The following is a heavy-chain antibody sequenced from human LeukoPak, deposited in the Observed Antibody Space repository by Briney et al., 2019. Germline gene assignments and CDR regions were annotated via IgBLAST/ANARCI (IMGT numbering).Heavy chain of an antibody. CDR1: GFTFSSYA. CDR3: ARGGLCAGDCLQHNS. V-gene: IGHV3-23*01. Sequence: PGGSLRLSCAASGFTFSSYAMSWVRQAPGKGLEWVSAINRSGDSTHYADSVKGRLTISRDNSKNTLYLQVNSLGAEDTAVYYCARGGLCAGDCLQHNSWGQGTLVTVSS. J-gene: IGHJ4*02. D-gene: IGHD2-21*02. CDR2: INRSGDST.